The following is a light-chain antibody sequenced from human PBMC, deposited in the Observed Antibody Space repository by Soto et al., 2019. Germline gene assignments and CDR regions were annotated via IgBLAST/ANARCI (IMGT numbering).Light chain of an antibody. CDR1: QSVTSNY. V-gene: IGKV3D-20*02. CDR2: AIS. J-gene: IGKJ1*01. Sequence: EIVLTQSPGTLSLSPGESAALSCRASQSVTSNYLVWYRQKPGQAPRLLIYAISSRAAGIPYRFSGSGSGTDFTLTITRLEPEDSAVYYCQQHSNSPWTFGQGTRVEI. CDR3: QQHSNSPWT.